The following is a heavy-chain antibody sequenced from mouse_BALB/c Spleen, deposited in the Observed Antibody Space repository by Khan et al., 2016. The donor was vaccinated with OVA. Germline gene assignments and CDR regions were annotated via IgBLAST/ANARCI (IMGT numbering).Heavy chain of an antibody. CDR2: INTYTGEP. Sequence: QLVQSGPELKKPGETVKISCKASGYTFTNYGMNWVKQAPGTGLKWMGWINTYTGEPTYTDDLKGRFAFYLETSASTAYLQINNLKNEDMATYFCARGASYGYFGVWSAETTVTVPS. V-gene: IGHV9-1*02. J-gene: IGHJ1*01. CDR1: GYTFTNYG. CDR3: ARGASYGYFGV.